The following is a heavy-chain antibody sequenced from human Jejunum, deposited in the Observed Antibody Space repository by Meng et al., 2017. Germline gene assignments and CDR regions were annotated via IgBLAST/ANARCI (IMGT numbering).Heavy chain of an antibody. CDR3: ARGYYDGSTYYYSPGE. CDR1: GGSIDSGSYY. D-gene: IGHD3-22*01. Sequence: SETLSLTCTVSGGSIDSGSYYWSWIRQPAGKGLEWIGHIYGSANYNPSLKIRVTISVDTSKNQFSLRMTSVTAADTAVYYCARGYYDGSTYYYSPGEWGQGTLVTVSS. J-gene: IGHJ4*02. CDR2: IYGSA. V-gene: IGHV4-61*09.